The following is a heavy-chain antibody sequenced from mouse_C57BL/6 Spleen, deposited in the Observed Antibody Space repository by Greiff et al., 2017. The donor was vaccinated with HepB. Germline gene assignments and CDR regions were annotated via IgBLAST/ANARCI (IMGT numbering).Heavy chain of an antibody. V-gene: IGHV5-17*01. D-gene: IGHD6-5*01. Sequence: VQLQQSGGGLVKPGGSLKLSCAASGFTFSDYGMHWVRQAPEKGLEWVAYISSGSSTIYYADTVKGRFTISRDNAKNTLFLQMTSLRSEDTAMYYCAREREAYDYYAMDYWGQGTSVTVSS. J-gene: IGHJ4*01. CDR2: ISSGSSTI. CDR3: AREREAYDYYAMDY. CDR1: GFTFSDYG.